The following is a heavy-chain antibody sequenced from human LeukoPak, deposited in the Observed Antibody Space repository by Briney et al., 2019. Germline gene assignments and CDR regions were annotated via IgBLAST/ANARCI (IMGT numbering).Heavy chain of an antibody. CDR1: GYTLTELS. CDR3: ATDTVXYDILTGYYSWFDP. Sequence: GASVKVSCKVSGYTLTELSMHWVRQAPGKGLEWMGGFDPEDGETIYAQKFQGRVTMTEDTSTDTAYMELSSLRSEDTAVYYCATDTVXYDILTGYYSWFDPWGQGTLVTVSS. D-gene: IGHD3-9*01. CDR2: FDPEDGET. V-gene: IGHV1-24*01. J-gene: IGHJ5*02.